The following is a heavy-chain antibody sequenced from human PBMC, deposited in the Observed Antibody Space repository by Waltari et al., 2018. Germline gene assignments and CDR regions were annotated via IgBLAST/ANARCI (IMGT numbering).Heavy chain of an antibody. V-gene: IGHV1-69*05. Sequence: QVQLVQSGAEVKKPGSSVTVSCKASGATFSGYALRWVRQAPGQWLEWMGGIVPLFGTAKYAHNFQDRLTITTDEFTTTAYMELSGLGSEDTAVYFCARGGARHYDSSGYYDFDSWGQGTQVSVSS. D-gene: IGHD3-22*01. J-gene: IGHJ4*02. CDR3: ARGGARHYDSSGYYDFDS. CDR2: IVPLFGTA. CDR1: GATFSGYA.